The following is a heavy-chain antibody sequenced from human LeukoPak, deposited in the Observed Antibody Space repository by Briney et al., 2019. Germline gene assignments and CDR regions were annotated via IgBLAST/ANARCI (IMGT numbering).Heavy chain of an antibody. CDR3: ARTDPGIAVAASKHYGMDV. Sequence: SETLSLTCTVSGGSISSYYWGWIRQPPGKGLEWIGSIYYSGSTYYNPSLKSRVTISVDTSKNQFSLKLSSVTAADTAVYYCARTDPGIAVAASKHYGMDVWGQGTTVTVSS. D-gene: IGHD6-19*01. V-gene: IGHV4-39*01. CDR1: GGSISSYY. CDR2: IYYSGST. J-gene: IGHJ6*02.